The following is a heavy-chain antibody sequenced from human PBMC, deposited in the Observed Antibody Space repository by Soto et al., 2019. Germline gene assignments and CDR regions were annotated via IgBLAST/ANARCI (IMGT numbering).Heavy chain of an antibody. J-gene: IGHJ6*02. D-gene: IGHD5-18*01. CDR2: INAGNGNT. Sequence: ASVKVSCKASGYTFTSYAMHWVRQAPGQRLEWMGWINAGNGNTKYSQKFQGRVTITRDTSTSTANMELSSLRSEDTAVYYCASHNRWLHLNYYYGMDVRGRRTTVTVSS. V-gene: IGHV1-3*01. CDR1: GYTFTSYA. CDR3: ASHNRWLHLNYYYGMDV.